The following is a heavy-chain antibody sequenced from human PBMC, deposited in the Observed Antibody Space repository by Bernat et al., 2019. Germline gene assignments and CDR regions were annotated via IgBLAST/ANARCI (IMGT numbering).Heavy chain of an antibody. CDR2: ISNSSYT. V-gene: IGHV3-11*05. J-gene: IGHJ4*02. CDR1: GFTFSDYY. D-gene: IGHD3-9*01. Sequence: QVQLVESGGGLVKPGGSLRLSCAASGFTFSDYYMSWIRQAPGKGREWVSYISNSSYTNYADSVKGRFTISRDNAKNSLYLQMNSLRAEDTAVYYCARDRLHSDILTGYYLFDYWGQGTLVTVSS. CDR3: ARDRLHSDILTGYYLFDY.